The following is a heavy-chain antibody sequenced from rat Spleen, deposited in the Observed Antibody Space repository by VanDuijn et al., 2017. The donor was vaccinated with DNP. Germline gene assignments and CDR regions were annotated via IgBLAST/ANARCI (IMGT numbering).Heavy chain of an antibody. D-gene: IGHD1-10*01. CDR3: ARRGNSNWFAY. CDR2: ISYDGSRT. Sequence: EVQLVESGGGLVQPGRSLKLSCAASGFTFSDYAMAWVRQAPKKGLEWVATISYDGSRTYYRDSVKGRFTISRDNAKSTLYLQMDSLRSEDTATYYCARRGNSNWFAYWGQGTLVTVSS. V-gene: IGHV5-17*01. CDR1: GFTFSDYA. J-gene: IGHJ3*01.